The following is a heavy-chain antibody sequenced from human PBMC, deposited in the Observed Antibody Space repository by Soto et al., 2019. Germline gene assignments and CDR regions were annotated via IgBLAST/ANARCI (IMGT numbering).Heavy chain of an antibody. D-gene: IGHD6-19*01. V-gene: IGHV3-9*01. CDR3: AKDNSSGWRPYYYYYMDV. CDR1: GFTFDDYA. CDR2: ISWNSGSI. Sequence: HPGGSLRLSCAASGFTFDDYAMHWVRQAPGKGLEWVSGISWNSGSIGYADSVKGRFTISRDSAKNSLYLQMNSLRAEDTALYYCAKDNSSGWRPYYYYYMDVWGKGTTVTVSS. J-gene: IGHJ6*03.